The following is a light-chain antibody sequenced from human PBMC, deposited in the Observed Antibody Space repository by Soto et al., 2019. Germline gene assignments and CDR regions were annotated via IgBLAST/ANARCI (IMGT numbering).Light chain of an antibody. V-gene: IGKV3-11*01. Sequence: EIVLTQSPATLSLSPGERATLSCRASQSVSSYLAWYQQKHGQAPRLLLYDASNRATGIPARFSGSGAGTDFTLTISSREPEDVAVYYCQQRSNWGWTFGQGTKVEIK. CDR2: DAS. J-gene: IGKJ1*01. CDR1: QSVSSY. CDR3: QQRSNWGWT.